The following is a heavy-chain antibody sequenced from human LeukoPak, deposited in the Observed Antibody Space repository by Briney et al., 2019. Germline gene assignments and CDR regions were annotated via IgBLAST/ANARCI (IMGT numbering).Heavy chain of an antibody. D-gene: IGHD3-3*01. Sequence: PSETLSLTCTVSGGSISSSSYSWGWIRQPPGKGLEWIGSIYYSGTTYYNPSLTGRVTISVDTSTIQFSLKLSSVAATDTAVYFCARLRFDFWSGYTHPYFDYWGQGTLVTVSS. V-gene: IGHV4-39*01. CDR3: ARLRFDFWSGYTHPYFDY. J-gene: IGHJ4*02. CDR2: IYYSGTT. CDR1: GGSISSSSYS.